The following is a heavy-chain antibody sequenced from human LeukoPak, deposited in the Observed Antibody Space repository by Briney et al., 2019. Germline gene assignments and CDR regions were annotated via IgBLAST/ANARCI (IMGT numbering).Heavy chain of an antibody. J-gene: IGHJ4*02. CDR2: ISSNGGST. V-gene: IGHV3-64*01. CDR1: GFTFSSYA. Sequence: GGSLRLSCAASGFTFSSYAMHWVRQAPGKGLEYVSAISSNGGSTYYANSVKGRFTISRDNSKNTLYLQMGSLRAEDMAVYYCARGGYSYGLKGCFDYWGQGTLVIVSS. CDR3: ARGGYSYGLKGCFDY. D-gene: IGHD5-18*01.